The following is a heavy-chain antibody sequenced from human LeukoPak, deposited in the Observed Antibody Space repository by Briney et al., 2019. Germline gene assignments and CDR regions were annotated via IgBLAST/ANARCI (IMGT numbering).Heavy chain of an antibody. CDR2: MYHSGST. CDR1: GYSISSGYY. J-gene: IGHJ5*02. V-gene: IGHV4-38-2*02. Sequence: PSETLSVTCTVSGYSISSGYYWGWIRQPPGKGLEWIGSMYHSGSTYYNPSLKSRVTISVDTSKNQVSLKLSSVTAADTAMYYCARVPGPNWFDPWGQGTLVTVSS. CDR3: ARVPGPNWFDP.